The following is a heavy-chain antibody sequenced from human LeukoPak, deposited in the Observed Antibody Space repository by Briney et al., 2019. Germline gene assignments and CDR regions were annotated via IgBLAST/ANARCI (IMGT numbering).Heavy chain of an antibody. Sequence: PGGSLRLSCAASGFTVSSNYMSWVRQAPGKGPELVSVIYSGGSTYYADSVKGRFTISRHNSKNTLYLQMNSLRAEDTAVYYCARDRRDGYNDDAFDIWGQGTMVTVSS. J-gene: IGHJ3*02. CDR1: GFTVSSNY. D-gene: IGHD5-24*01. CDR2: IYSGGST. V-gene: IGHV3-53*04. CDR3: ARDRRDGYNDDAFDI.